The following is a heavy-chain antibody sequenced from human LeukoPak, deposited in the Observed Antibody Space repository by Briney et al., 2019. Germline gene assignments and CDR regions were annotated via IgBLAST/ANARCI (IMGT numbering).Heavy chain of an antibody. CDR1: GFTFRIHA. CDR2: IGSSDDL. V-gene: IGHV3-23*01. CDR3: AKDATPGISVYDHFDY. Sequence: GGSLRLSCAASGFTFRIHAMSWVRQAPGKGLEWVSTIGSSDDLHYADSVKGRFTVSRDDPQNTLYLQMASLRAEDAAIYYCAKDATPGISVYDHFDYWAQEPWSPSP. D-gene: IGHD5/OR15-5a*01. J-gene: IGHJ4*01.